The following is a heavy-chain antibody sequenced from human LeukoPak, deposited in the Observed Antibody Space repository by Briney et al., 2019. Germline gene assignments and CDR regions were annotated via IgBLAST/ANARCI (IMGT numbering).Heavy chain of an antibody. CDR2: ISYDGSNK. CDR3: AKDKSITARPLNYYYGMDV. Sequence: GRSLRLSCAASGFTFSSYAMHWVRQAPGKGLEWVAVISYDGSNKYYADSVRGRFTISRDNSKNTLYLQMNSLRAEDTAVYYCAKDKSITARPLNYYYGMDVWGQGTTVTVSS. V-gene: IGHV3-30*04. CDR1: GFTFSSYA. J-gene: IGHJ6*02. D-gene: IGHD6-6*01.